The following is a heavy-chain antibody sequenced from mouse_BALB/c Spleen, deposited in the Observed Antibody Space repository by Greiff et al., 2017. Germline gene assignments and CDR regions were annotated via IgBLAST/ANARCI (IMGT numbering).Heavy chain of an antibody. D-gene: IGHD2-10*02. CDR1: GYTFTSYV. V-gene: IGHV1-14*01. Sequence: EVQLHQSGPELVKPGASVKMSCKASGYTFTSYVMHWVKQQPGQGLEWIGYINPYNDGTKYNEKFKGNATLTSDKSSSTAYMERSSLTSEDSAVYYCARYGNYYAMDYWGQGTSVTVSS. CDR3: ARYGNYYAMDY. J-gene: IGHJ4*01. CDR2: INPYNDGT.